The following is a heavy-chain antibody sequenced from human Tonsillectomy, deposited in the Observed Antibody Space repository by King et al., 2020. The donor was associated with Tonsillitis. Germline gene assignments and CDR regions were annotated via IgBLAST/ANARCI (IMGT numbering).Heavy chain of an antibody. D-gene: IGHD3-22*01. V-gene: IGHV3-23*04. J-gene: IGHJ4*02. CDR1: GSTFNSYA. Sequence: QLVQSGGGLVQPGGSLNLSCPAPGSTFNSYAISWVRQAPGGGLEWVPAIGGLGGSHYYADPVKGRFTISRDNSKNTLYLQMNSLRAEDTAIYYCAKDAGVVAVHYFDYWGQGTLVTVSS. CDR2: IGGLGGSH. CDR3: AKDAGVVAVHYFDY.